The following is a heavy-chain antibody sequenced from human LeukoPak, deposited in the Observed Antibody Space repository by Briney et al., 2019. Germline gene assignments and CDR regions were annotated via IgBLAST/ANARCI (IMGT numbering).Heavy chain of an antibody. D-gene: IGHD3-16*02. CDR1: GGTFSSYA. V-gene: IGHV1-69*05. Sequence: SVKVSCKASGGTFSSYAISWVRQAPGQGLEWMGGIIPIFGTANYAQKFQGRVTITTDESTSTAYMELSILRSEDTAVYYCARDVIGFLWFDPWGQGTLVTVSS. CDR2: IIPIFGTA. CDR3: ARDVIGFLWFDP. J-gene: IGHJ5*02.